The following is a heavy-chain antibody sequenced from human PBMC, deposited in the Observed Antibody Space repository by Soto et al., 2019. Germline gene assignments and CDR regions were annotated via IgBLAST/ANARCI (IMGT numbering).Heavy chain of an antibody. J-gene: IGHJ4*02. Sequence: EVQLVESGGGLVKPGGSLRLSCAASGFTFSNAWMSWVRQAPGKGLEWVGRIKSKTDGGTTDYAAPVKGRFTISRDDSKNTLYLQMNSLKTEDTAVYYCTTDRDIVVVVAATYVDYWGQGTLVTVSS. V-gene: IGHV3-15*01. CDR2: IKSKTDGGTT. D-gene: IGHD2-15*01. CDR1: GFTFSNAW. CDR3: TTDRDIVVVVAATYVDY.